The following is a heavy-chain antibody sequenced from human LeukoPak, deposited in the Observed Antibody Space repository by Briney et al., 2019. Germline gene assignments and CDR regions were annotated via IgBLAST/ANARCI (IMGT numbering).Heavy chain of an antibody. J-gene: IGHJ3*02. Sequence: GESLKISCQGSGYSFTSYWIGWVRQMPGRGLEWMGIIYPGGSDTIYSPSFQGQVTILVDKSINTAYLQWSSLKASDTAMYYCARPTPELTDAFDIWGQGTMVTVSS. V-gene: IGHV5-51*01. D-gene: IGHD1-14*01. CDR3: ARPTPELTDAFDI. CDR1: GYSFTSYW. CDR2: IYPGGSDT.